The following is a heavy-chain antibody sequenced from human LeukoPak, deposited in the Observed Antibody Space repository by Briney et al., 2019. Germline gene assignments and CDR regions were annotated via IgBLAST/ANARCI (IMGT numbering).Heavy chain of an antibody. CDR2: IWYDGSNK. V-gene: IGHV3-30*02. CDR1: GFTFSSYG. D-gene: IGHD1-26*01. Sequence: GGSLRLSCAASGFTFSSYGMHWVRQAPGKGLEWVAVIWYDGSNKYYADSVKGRFTISRDNSKNTLYLQMNSLRPEDTAVYYCAKDYGWELLYSPLDYWGQGTLVTVSS. J-gene: IGHJ4*02. CDR3: AKDYGWELLYSPLDY.